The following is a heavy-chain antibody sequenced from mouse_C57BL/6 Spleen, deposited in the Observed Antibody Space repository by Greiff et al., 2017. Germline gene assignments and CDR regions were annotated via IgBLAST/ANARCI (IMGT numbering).Heavy chain of an antibody. V-gene: IGHV5-17*01. J-gene: IGHJ3*01. D-gene: IGHD2-1*01. CDR2: ISSGSSTI. CDR1: GFTFSDYG. CDR3: ARIYPSWFAY. Sequence: EVKLVESGGGLVKPGGSLKLSCAASGFTFSDYGMHWVRQAPEKGLEWVAYISSGSSTIYYADTVKGRFTISRDNAKNTLFLQMTSLRSEDAAMYYCARIYPSWFAYWGQGTLVTVSA.